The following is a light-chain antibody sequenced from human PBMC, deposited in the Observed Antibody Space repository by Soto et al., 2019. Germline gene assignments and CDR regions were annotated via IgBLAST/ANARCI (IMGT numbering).Light chain of an antibody. CDR2: GAS. Sequence: VLKQSPGALSLYTGERATISCRASQSISSGYLAWYQQKPGQAPRLLIYGASSRATGIPDRFSGSGSGTDFTLTISRLEPEDFAVYYCQQYGISPLT. J-gene: IGKJ4*01. CDR1: QSISSGY. V-gene: IGKV3-20*01. CDR3: QQYGISPLT.